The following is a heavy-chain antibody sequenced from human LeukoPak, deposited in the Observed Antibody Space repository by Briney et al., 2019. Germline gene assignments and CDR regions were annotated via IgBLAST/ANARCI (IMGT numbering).Heavy chain of an antibody. V-gene: IGHV1-18*01. Sequence: ASVKVSCKASGYTFTSYGIGWVRQAPGQGLEWMGWISAYNGNTNYAQKLQGRVTMTTDTSTSTAYMELRSLRSDDTAVYYCARVRDLIVVVPAADFDYWGQGTLVTVSS. J-gene: IGHJ4*02. CDR2: ISAYNGNT. D-gene: IGHD2-2*01. CDR3: ARVRDLIVVVPAADFDY. CDR1: GYTFTSYG.